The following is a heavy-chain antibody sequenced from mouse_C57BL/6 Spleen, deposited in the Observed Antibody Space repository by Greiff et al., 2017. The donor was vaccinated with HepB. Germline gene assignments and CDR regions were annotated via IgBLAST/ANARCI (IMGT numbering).Heavy chain of an antibody. CDR3: ARYGYYEYFDV. CDR2: IDPSDSYT. Sequence: VQLQQPGAELVMPGASVKLSCKASGYTFTSYWMHWVKQRPGQGLEWIGEIDPSDSYTNYNQKFKGKSTLTVDKSSSTAYMQLSSLTSEDSAVYYCARYGYYEYFDVWGTGTTVTVSS. V-gene: IGHV1-69*01. D-gene: IGHD2-3*01. J-gene: IGHJ1*03. CDR1: GYTFTSYW.